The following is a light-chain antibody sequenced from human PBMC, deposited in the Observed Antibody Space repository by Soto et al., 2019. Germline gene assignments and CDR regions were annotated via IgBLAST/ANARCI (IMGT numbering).Light chain of an antibody. CDR3: QSYDGSLSASGWV. CDR2: GNN. V-gene: IGLV1-40*01. J-gene: IGLJ3*02. Sequence: QSVLTQPPSVSGAPGQRVTISCTGSSSNIGAGYDAHWYQQTPGTAPKVLIYGNNNRPSGVPDRFSGSKSGTSASLAITGLQAEDEADYYCQSYDGSLSASGWVFGGGTKLTVL. CDR1: SSNIGAGYD.